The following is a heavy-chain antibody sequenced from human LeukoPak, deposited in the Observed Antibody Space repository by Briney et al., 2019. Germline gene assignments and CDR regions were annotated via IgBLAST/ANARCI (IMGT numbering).Heavy chain of an antibody. CDR3: ARTDRFIEPFDY. D-gene: IGHD2-21*02. Sequence: GASVKVSCKASGYTFTSYGISWVRQAPGQGPEWMGWISAYNGHTNYAQKLQGRVTMTTDTSTSTAYMELRSLRSDDTAVYYCARTDRFIEPFDYWGQGTLVTVSS. J-gene: IGHJ4*02. CDR1: GYTFTSYG. V-gene: IGHV1-18*01. CDR2: ISAYNGHT.